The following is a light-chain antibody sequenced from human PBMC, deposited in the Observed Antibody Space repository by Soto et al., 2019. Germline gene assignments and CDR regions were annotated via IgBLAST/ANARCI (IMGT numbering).Light chain of an antibody. J-gene: IGKJ3*01. CDR2: GAS. CDR1: QSLNRN. V-gene: IGKV3D-15*01. CDR3: QHYNDWPPAFT. Sequence: EILMTQSPATLSVSPGERATLSCRASQSLNRNLAWYQQKPGQAPRLIIYGASTRASGIPARFSGSGSGTEFTLNISSLQSKDFALYYCQHYNDWPPAFTFGPGTKVDL.